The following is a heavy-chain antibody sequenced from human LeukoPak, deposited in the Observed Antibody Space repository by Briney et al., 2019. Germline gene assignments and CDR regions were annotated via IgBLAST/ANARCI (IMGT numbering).Heavy chain of an antibody. V-gene: IGHV4-39*07. Sequence: GSLRLSCAASGFTFSSYAMSWIRQPPGKGLEWIGSIYYSGSTYYNPSLKSRVTISVDTSKNRFSLKLSSVTAADTAVYYCARDYPTGTTKRGLSWGLGWFDPWGQGTLVTVSS. CDR2: IYYSGST. J-gene: IGHJ5*02. D-gene: IGHD1-1*01. CDR3: ARDYPTGTTKRGLSWGLGWFDP. CDR1: GFTFSSYA.